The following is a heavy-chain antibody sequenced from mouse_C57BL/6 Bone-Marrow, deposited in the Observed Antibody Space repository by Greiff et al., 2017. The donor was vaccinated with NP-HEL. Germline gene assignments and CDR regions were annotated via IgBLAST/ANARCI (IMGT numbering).Heavy chain of an antibody. D-gene: IGHD4-1*01. CDR3: GVPKLGRDWYFDV. J-gene: IGHJ1*03. Sequence: EVQLQQSGPELVKPGASVKISCKASGYTFTDYYMNWVKQSHGKSLEWIGDINPNNGGTSYNQKFKGKATLTVDKSSSTAYMELRSLTSEDSAVYYCGVPKLGRDWYFDVWGTGTTVTVSS. CDR1: GYTFTDYY. CDR2: INPNNGGT. V-gene: IGHV1-26*01.